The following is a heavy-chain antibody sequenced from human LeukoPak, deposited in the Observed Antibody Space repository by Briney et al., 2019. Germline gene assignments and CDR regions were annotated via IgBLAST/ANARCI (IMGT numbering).Heavy chain of an antibody. CDR3: ARSSRSSGANWFDP. Sequence: GGSLRLSCAASEFTFSLYAMHWVRQAPGKGLEYVSAISSDGGSTYYENSVKGRFTISRDNSKNTLYLQMGSLRTEDTAVYCCARSSRSSGANWFDPWGQGTLVTVSS. CDR1: EFTFSLYA. D-gene: IGHD6-6*01. CDR2: ISSDGGST. V-gene: IGHV3-64*01. J-gene: IGHJ5*02.